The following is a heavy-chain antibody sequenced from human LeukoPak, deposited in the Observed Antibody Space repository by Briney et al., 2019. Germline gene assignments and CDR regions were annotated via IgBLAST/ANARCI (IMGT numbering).Heavy chain of an antibody. V-gene: IGHV4-38-2*02. CDR1: GYSISSGYY. CDR3: ARDYHSSGYYFYYFDY. CDR2: IYHSGST. Sequence: PSETLSLTCAVSGYSISSGYYWGWIRQPPGKGLEWIGSIYHSGSTYYNPYLKSRVTISVDTSKNQFSLKLSSVTAADTAVYYCARDYHSSGYYFYYFDYWGQGTLVTVSS. J-gene: IGHJ4*02. D-gene: IGHD3-22*01.